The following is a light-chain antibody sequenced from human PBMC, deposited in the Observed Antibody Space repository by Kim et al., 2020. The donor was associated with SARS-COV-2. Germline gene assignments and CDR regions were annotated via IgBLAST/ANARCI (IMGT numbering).Light chain of an antibody. CDR2: QDN. V-gene: IGLV1-51*02. Sequence: GQKVAITCSGVATNIGSNYVSWYQQFPGTTPKLLIYQDNRRPSGIPDRFSASKSGTSATLGITGLQTGDEADYYCGTWDISLTGMIFGGGTKLTVL. CDR1: ATNIGSNY. J-gene: IGLJ2*01. CDR3: GTWDISLTGMI.